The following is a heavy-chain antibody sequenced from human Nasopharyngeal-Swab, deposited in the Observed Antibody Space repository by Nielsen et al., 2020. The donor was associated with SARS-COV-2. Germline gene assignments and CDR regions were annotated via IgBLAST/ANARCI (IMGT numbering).Heavy chain of an antibody. V-gene: IGHV3-30*18. CDR2: ISDDENNK. D-gene: IGHD4-17*01. CDR3: AKSLYGDYVDGFDI. Sequence: GESLKISWAASGFTFSNYARHWVRQAPGKGLERVAVISDDENNKYYADSVKGRFTISRDSSRKTLYLQMNSLRAEDTAVYYCAKSLYGDYVDGFDIWGQGTMVTVSS. CDR1: GFTFSNYA. J-gene: IGHJ3*02.